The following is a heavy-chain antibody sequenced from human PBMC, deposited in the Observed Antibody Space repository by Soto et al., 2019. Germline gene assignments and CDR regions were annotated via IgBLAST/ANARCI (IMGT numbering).Heavy chain of an antibody. D-gene: IGHD5-12*01. Sequence: QITLKESGPTLVRPPQTLTLTCTFSGFSLTSGVGVGWIRQPPGKALEWLALIYWDDDKRYSPSLKNRLTITKATSKNQVVPTMTNVRPVDTATYFCAHIDPEIVTVGGHGGFDYWGQGTLVTVSS. CDR3: AHIDPEIVTVGGHGGFDY. CDR1: GFSLTSGVG. J-gene: IGHJ4*02. V-gene: IGHV2-5*02. CDR2: IYWDDDK.